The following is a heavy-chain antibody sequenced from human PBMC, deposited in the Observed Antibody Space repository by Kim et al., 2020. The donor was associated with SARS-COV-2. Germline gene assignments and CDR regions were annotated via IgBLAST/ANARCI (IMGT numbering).Heavy chain of an antibody. V-gene: IGHV4-34*01. CDR3: AREGSSSWYRFDY. CDR2: INHSGST. Sequence: SETLSLTCAVYGGSFSGYYWSWIRQPPGKGLEWIGEINHSGSTNYNPSLKSRVTISVDTSKNQFSLKLSSVTAADTAVYYCAREGSSSWYRFDYWGQGTLVTVSS. D-gene: IGHD6-13*01. CDR1: GGSFSGYY. J-gene: IGHJ4*02.